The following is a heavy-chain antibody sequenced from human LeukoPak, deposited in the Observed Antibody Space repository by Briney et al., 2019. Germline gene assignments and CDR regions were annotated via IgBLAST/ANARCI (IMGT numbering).Heavy chain of an antibody. Sequence: GGSLRLSCAASGFTFSSYGMHWVRQAPGKRLEWVAFIRYDGSNKYYADSVKGRFTISRDNSKNTLYLQMNSLRAEDTAVYYCAKLVGYYDILTADYWGQGTLVTVSS. D-gene: IGHD3-9*01. CDR1: GFTFSSYG. CDR3: AKLVGYYDILTADY. CDR2: IRYDGSNK. J-gene: IGHJ4*02. V-gene: IGHV3-30*02.